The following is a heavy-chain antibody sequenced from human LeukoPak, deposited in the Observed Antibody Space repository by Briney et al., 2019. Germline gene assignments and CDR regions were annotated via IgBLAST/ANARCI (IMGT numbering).Heavy chain of an antibody. Sequence: GGSLRLSCAASGFTFSSYAMSWVRQAPGKGLEWVSAISGSGGSTYYADSVKGRFTISRDNSKNTLYLQMNSLRAEDTAVYYCAKPPRYCSGGSCRFDYWGQGTLVTVSS. CDR2: ISGSGGST. V-gene: IGHV3-23*01. CDR3: AKPPRYCSGGSCRFDY. D-gene: IGHD2-15*01. J-gene: IGHJ4*02. CDR1: GFTFSSYA.